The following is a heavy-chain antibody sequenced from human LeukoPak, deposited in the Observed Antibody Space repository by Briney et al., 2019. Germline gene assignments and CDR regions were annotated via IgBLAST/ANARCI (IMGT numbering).Heavy chain of an antibody. CDR3: ARDLMYYYDSSAAFDI. V-gene: IGHV3-7*01. CDR1: GFTFSSYW. J-gene: IGHJ3*02. D-gene: IGHD3-22*01. CDR2: IKQDGSEK. Sequence: GGSLRLSCAASGFTFSSYWMSWVRQAPGKGLECVANIKQDGSEKYYVDSVKGRFTISRDNAKNSLYLQMNSLRAEDTAVYYCARDLMYYYDSSAAFDIWGQGTMVTVSS.